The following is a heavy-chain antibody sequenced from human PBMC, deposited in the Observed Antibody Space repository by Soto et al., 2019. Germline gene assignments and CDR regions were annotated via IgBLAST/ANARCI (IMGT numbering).Heavy chain of an antibody. Sequence: PSETLSLTCTVSGDSINSDYYYWSWIRQPPGKGLEWIGYISNNGRTNYNPSLKSRVTISVDTSKNQFSLKLSSVTAADTAVYYCARERAAATTYGWFDPWGQGTLVTVSS. CDR1: GDSINSDYYY. J-gene: IGHJ5*02. CDR2: ISNNGRT. V-gene: IGHV4-61*01. D-gene: IGHD4-17*01. CDR3: ARERAAATTYGWFDP.